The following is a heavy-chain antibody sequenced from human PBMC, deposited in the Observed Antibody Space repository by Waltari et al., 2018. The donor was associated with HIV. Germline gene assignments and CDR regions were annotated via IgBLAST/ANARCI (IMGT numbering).Heavy chain of an antibody. CDR3: TRAWAEGGPQGN. D-gene: IGHD2-15*01. Sequence: QVQLQQWGAGLLKPSETLSLTCAVYNESLRGNYWSWIRQPPGQGPEWIGQVEHTGNTKYKASLNSRVTISVDTSKNQFSLKMKSVTAADTAFYYCTRAWAEGGPQGNWGQGALVTVSS. CDR1: NESLRGNY. V-gene: IGHV4-34*01. CDR2: VEHTGNT. J-gene: IGHJ4*02.